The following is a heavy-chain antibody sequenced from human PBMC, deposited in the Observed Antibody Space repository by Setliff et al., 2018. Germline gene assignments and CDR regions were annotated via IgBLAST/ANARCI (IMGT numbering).Heavy chain of an antibody. D-gene: IGHD1-26*01. J-gene: IGHJ4*02. Sequence: GGSLRLSCAASGFTFSGYSMNWVRQTPGKGLEWVSTISGGGDSTYYADSVMGRVTISRDNSKNSLFLQMNSLRVDDTAIYHCAKDGVGPTFTYFFDYWGQGSQVTVSS. V-gene: IGHV3-23*01. CDR2: ISGGGDST. CDR1: GFTFSGYS. CDR3: AKDGVGPTFTYFFDY.